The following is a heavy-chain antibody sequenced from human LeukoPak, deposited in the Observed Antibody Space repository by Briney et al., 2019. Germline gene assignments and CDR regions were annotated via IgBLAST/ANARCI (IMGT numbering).Heavy chain of an antibody. Sequence: SVKVSCKASGGTFSSYAISWVRQAPGQGLEWMGRIIPIFGTANYAQKFQGRVTITTDESTSTAYMELSSLRSEGRAVYYCARGRGGSLDYWGQGTLVAVSS. J-gene: IGHJ4*02. V-gene: IGHV1-69*05. CDR2: IIPIFGTA. CDR3: ARGRGGSLDY. CDR1: GGTFSSYA. D-gene: IGHD3-10*01.